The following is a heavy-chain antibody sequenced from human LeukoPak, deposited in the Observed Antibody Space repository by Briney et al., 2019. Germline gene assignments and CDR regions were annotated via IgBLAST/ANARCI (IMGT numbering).Heavy chain of an antibody. D-gene: IGHD5-24*01. J-gene: IGHJ4*02. CDR1: GGSINSNSYY. V-gene: IGHV4-39*07. Sequence: SETLSLTCTVSGGSINSNSYYWGWIRQPPGKGLEWIGSIYHSGNTYYNPSLKSRVTISVDTSGNQFSLKLTSVTAADTAAYQCVRRDGYNYYLDYWGPGTLVTVSS. CDR3: VRRDGYNYYLDY. CDR2: IYHSGNT.